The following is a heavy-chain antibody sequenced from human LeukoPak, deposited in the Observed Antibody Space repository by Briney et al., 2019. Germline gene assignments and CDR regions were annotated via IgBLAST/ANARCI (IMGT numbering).Heavy chain of an antibody. D-gene: IGHD6-13*01. Sequence: PGGSLRLSCAASGFTFSSYAMSWVRQAPGKGLEWVSAISGSGGSTYYADSVKGRFTISRDNSKNTLYLQMNSLRAEDTAVYYCSKDCTAGVDGFYNWGQGTIVTVSS. CDR3: SKDCTAGVDGFYN. CDR2: ISGSGGST. CDR1: GFTFSSYA. J-gene: IGHJ3*02. V-gene: IGHV3-23*01.